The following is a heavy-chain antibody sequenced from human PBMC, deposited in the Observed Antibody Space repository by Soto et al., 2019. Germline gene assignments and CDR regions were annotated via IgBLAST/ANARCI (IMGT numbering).Heavy chain of an antibody. CDR1: GFTFSSYS. CDR2: ISHNSDSI. Sequence: EEQLVESGGGLVQPGGSLRLSCAASGFTFSSYSMNWVRQAPGKGLEWVSYISHNSDSIHYADSVEGRFTISRDNAKNSLYLEMNSLRVEDTAVYYCAVGIAVARGYFDLWGRGSLVTVSS. J-gene: IGHJ2*01. V-gene: IGHV3-48*01. D-gene: IGHD6-19*01. CDR3: AVGIAVARGYFDL.